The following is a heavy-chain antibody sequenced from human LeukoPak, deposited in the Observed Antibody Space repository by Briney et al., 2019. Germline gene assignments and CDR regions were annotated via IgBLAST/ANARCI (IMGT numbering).Heavy chain of an antibody. CDR1: GFTFSSYA. CDR2: ISGSGGTT. Sequence: GGSLRLSCAASGFTFSSYAMSWFRKAPGKGLEWVSAISGSGGTTSSADSVKGRFTISRDNSKNTLYLQMNSLRAEDTAVYYCAKDSYYYGSGSYYLSRYYYYGMDVWGKGTTVTVSS. J-gene: IGHJ6*04. V-gene: IGHV3-23*01. CDR3: AKDSYYYGSGSYYLSRYYYYGMDV. D-gene: IGHD3-10*01.